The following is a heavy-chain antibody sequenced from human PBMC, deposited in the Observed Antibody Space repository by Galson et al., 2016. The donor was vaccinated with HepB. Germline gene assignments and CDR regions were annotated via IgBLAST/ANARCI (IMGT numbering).Heavy chain of an antibody. D-gene: IGHD1-14*01. CDR3: ARGTGLDAFHI. CDR1: GASVSTGNYY. V-gene: IGHV4-61*01. CDR2: IYFSGST. Sequence: SETLSLTCPASGASVSTGNYYWSWIRQPPGKRLEWIGHIYFSGSTKYNPSLMSRVTISLDTSKNEFSLKLRSVTAADTAMYYCARGTGLDAFHIWGQGTMVTVSS. J-gene: IGHJ3*02.